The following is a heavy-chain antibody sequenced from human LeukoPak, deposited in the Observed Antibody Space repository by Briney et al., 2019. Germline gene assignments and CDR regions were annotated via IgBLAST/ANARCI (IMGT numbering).Heavy chain of an antibody. CDR2: IYYSGST. D-gene: IGHD5-12*01. Sequence: SETLSLTCTVSGGSISSSSYYWGWIRQPPGKGLEWIGSIYYSGSTYYNPSLKSRVTISVDTSKNQFSLKLSSVTAADTAVYYCARVEGYSGYLFDYWGQGTLVTVSS. V-gene: IGHV4-39*07. CDR1: GGSISSSSYY. CDR3: ARVEGYSGYLFDY. J-gene: IGHJ4*02.